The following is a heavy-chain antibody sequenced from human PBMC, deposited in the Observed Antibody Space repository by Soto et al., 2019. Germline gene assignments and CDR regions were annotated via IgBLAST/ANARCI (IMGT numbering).Heavy chain of an antibody. V-gene: IGHV3-7*01. CDR2: INQAGSQK. J-gene: IGHJ1*01. D-gene: IGHD2-2*01. CDR3: ASWADAVDEDQFQH. CDR1: GFRFSNSW. Sequence: LRLSCAGSGFRFSNSWMSWIRQAPGKGLEWVAHINQAGSQKYYVDSAKGRFTISRDNAKTSLYLQMNNLRAEDTAVYYCASWADAVDEDQFQHCGQGTLVTVSS.